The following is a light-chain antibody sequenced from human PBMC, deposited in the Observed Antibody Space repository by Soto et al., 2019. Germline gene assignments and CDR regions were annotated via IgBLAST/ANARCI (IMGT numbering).Light chain of an antibody. J-gene: IGLJ2*01. Sequence: QSALTQPASVSGSPGQSITISCTGTSSDVGNYNYVSWYQQHPGKAPKLMIYDVTSRPSGVSNRFSGSKSGNTASLTISGLQAEYEADYYCRSYTTSRTGVFGGGTQLTVL. CDR3: RSYTTSRTGV. CDR2: DVT. V-gene: IGLV2-14*03. CDR1: SSDVGNYNY.